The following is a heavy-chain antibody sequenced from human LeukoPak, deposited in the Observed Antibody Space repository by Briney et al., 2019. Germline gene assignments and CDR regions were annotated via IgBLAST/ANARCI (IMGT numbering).Heavy chain of an antibody. Sequence: PGGSLRLSCAASGFTFSSYAVSWVRQAPGKGLEWVSAISGSGGSTYYADSVKGRFTISRDNSKNTLYLQVNSLRAEDTAVYYCAKAKSYYSNYDYWGQGTLVTVSS. CDR2: ISGSGGST. V-gene: IGHV3-23*01. CDR1: GFTFSSYA. CDR3: AKAKSYYSNYDY. J-gene: IGHJ4*02. D-gene: IGHD4-11*01.